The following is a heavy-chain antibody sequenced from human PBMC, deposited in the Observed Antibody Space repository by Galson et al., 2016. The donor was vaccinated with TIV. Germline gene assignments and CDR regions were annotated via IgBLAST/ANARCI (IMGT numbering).Heavy chain of an antibody. D-gene: IGHD2-2*02. V-gene: IGHV3-9*01. CDR3: AKDMNRGCTTSNCYSYDYYYYALDV. Sequence: SLRLSCAASGFSFDDYAMHWVRQVPGKGLEWVSGINWNSGYFGYADSVKGRFTILRDSAQNSLYLRMSSLRAEDTAFYYCAKDMNRGCTTSNCYSYDYYYYALDVWGQGTTVTVSS. J-gene: IGHJ6*02. CDR1: GFSFDDYA. CDR2: INWNSGYF.